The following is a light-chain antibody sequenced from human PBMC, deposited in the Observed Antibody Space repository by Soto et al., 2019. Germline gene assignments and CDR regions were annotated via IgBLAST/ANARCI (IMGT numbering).Light chain of an antibody. Sequence: QTVVTQEPSISVSPGGTVTLTCGLSSGSVSTGYYPSWYQQTTGQAPRTLIYGTNGRSSGVPDRFSGSILGNKAALTIAGAQADDESDYYCVLYMGGGVVFGGGTKLTVL. J-gene: IGLJ2*01. CDR2: GTN. V-gene: IGLV8-61*01. CDR1: SGSVSTGYY. CDR3: VLYMGGGVV.